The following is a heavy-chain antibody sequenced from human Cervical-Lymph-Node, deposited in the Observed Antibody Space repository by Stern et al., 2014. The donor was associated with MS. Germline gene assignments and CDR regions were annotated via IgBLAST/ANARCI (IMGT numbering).Heavy chain of an antibody. Sequence: QLQLQESGPGLVKPSETLSLTCSVSGYSISSGYYWGWIRQPPGKGLEWXGNFYHSGSTHYNPSLKSRVTMSVDTSKNQISLKLSSVIAADTAVYYCAREEQQLIHGNWFDPWGQGTLVTVSS. D-gene: IGHD6-13*01. CDR2: FYHSGST. J-gene: IGHJ5*02. V-gene: IGHV4-38-2*02. CDR3: AREEQQLIHGNWFDP. CDR1: GYSISSGYY.